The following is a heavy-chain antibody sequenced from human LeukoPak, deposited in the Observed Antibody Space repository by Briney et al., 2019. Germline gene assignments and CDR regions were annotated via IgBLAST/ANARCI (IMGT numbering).Heavy chain of an antibody. J-gene: IGHJ5*02. D-gene: IGHD2-15*01. CDR3: ASRLGYCSGGSCYPGLWFDP. Sequence: SETLSLTCAVYGGSFSGYYWSWIRQPPGKGLEWIGEINHSGSTNYNPSLKSRVTISVDTSKNQFSLKLSSVTAADTAVYYCASRLGYCSGGSCYPGLWFDPWGQGTLVTVSS. V-gene: IGHV4-34*01. CDR1: GGSFSGYY. CDR2: INHSGST.